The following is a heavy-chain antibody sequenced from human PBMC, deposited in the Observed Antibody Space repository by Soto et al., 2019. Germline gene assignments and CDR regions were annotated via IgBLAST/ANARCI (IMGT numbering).Heavy chain of an antibody. CDR1: GYTFTSYA. CDR3: ARPGVRFGSGYHHYFDY. Sequence: ASVKVSCKASGYTFTSYAMHWVRQAPGQRLEGMGWINAGNGNTKYSQKFQGRVTITRDTSASTAYMELSSLRSEDTAVYYCARPGVRFGSGYHHYFDYWGQGTLVTVSS. D-gene: IGHD3-3*01. V-gene: IGHV1-3*01. CDR2: INAGNGNT. J-gene: IGHJ4*02.